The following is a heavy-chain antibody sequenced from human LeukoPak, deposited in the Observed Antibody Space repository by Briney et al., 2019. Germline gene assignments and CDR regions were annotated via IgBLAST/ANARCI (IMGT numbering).Heavy chain of an antibody. CDR1: GFNFDDYG. Sequence: AGGSLRLSCAASGFNFDDYGMNWVRQAPGKGLEWVSHITWNGRYTDYVDSVRGRFTISRDNAKNSLYLEMNSLRAEDTALYYCAELGITMIGGVWGKGTTVTISS. J-gene: IGHJ6*04. CDR2: ITWNGRYT. CDR3: AELGITMIGGV. D-gene: IGHD3-10*02. V-gene: IGHV3-20*04.